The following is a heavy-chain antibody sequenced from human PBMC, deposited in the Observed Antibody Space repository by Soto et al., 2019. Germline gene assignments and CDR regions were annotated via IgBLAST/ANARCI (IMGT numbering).Heavy chain of an antibody. J-gene: IGHJ5*01. D-gene: IGHD6-13*01. V-gene: IGHV3-23*01. Sequence: PGRSLRRSCAPSGLTFRSYAIGGVRQAQGKGLEWGSAISGRGGSTYYADSVKGRCTLSRDNSKNTLYLQMNSLRAEDPAVYYCAKDRQQMVWFDYWGQGTLVTVSS. CDR1: GLTFRSYA. CDR2: ISGRGGST. CDR3: AKDRQQMVWFDY.